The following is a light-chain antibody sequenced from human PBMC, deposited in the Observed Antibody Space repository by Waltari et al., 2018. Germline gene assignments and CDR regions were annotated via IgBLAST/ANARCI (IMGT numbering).Light chain of an antibody. CDR3: QQYYDWPPYT. J-gene: IGKJ2*01. Sequence: EIVMTQSPATLSVSPGEGATPSCRASQTVDRHLAWYQQRPGQAPRLLIYGASTRATGIPVRFSGSGSGTEFTLTISSLQSEDFALYYCQQYYDWPPYTFGQGTKLEIK. CDR2: GAS. V-gene: IGKV3-15*01. CDR1: QTVDRH.